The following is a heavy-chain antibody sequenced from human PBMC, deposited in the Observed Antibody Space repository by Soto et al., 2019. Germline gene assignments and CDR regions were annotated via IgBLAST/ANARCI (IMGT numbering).Heavy chain of an antibody. V-gene: IGHV3-21*01. Sequence: EVQLVESGGGLVKPGGSLRLSCAASGFTFRSYSMKWVRQAPEKGLEWVSSISSSSSYIYYADSVKGRFTISRDNAKNSLYLQMNSLRAEDTAVYYCARDWAGEGYSLFDYWGQGTLVTVSS. D-gene: IGHD5-18*01. CDR2: ISSSSSYI. CDR1: GFTFRSYS. CDR3: ARDWAGEGYSLFDY. J-gene: IGHJ4*02.